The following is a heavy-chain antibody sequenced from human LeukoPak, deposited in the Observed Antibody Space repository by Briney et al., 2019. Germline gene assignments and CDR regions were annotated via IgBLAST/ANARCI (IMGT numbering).Heavy chain of an antibody. D-gene: IGHD3-3*01. V-gene: IGHV1-69*04. CDR2: IIPILGIA. Sequence: GASVKVSCKASGGTFSSYAISWVRQAPGQGLEWMGRIIPILGIANYAQKFQGRVTMTRDTSTGTSYMELNSLRSEDTAVYYCARGAIFGVTPRGYGMDVWGQGTTVTVSS. CDR3: ARGAIFGVTPRGYGMDV. CDR1: GGTFSSYA. J-gene: IGHJ6*02.